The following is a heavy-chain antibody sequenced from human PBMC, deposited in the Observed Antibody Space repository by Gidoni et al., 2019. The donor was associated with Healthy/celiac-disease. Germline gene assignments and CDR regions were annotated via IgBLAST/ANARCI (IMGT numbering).Heavy chain of an antibody. J-gene: IGHJ4*02. CDR1: GFTFSSDG. D-gene: IGHD2-21*01. Sequence: QVQLVESGGGVVQPGRSLRLSCAASGFTFSSDGMHWVRQAPGKGLEWVAVIWYDGSNKYYADSVKGRFTISRDNSKNTLYLQMNSLRAEDTAVYYCARDRLRYSARYYFDYWGQGTLVTVSS. CDR3: ARDRLRYSARYYFDY. V-gene: IGHV3-33*01. CDR2: IWYDGSNK.